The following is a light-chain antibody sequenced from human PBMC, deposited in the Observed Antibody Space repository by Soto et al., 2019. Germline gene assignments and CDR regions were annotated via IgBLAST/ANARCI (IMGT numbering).Light chain of an antibody. CDR1: SSDVGGYNY. CDR3: CSYTTSSTYV. Sequence: QSVLTQPASVSASPGQSIAISCTGTSSDVGGYNYVSWYQQHPGKTPKLMIYDVSNRPSGVSNRFSGSKSGNTASLTISGLQAEDEADYYCCSYTTSSTYVFGTGAKVTV. CDR2: DVS. V-gene: IGLV2-14*03. J-gene: IGLJ1*01.